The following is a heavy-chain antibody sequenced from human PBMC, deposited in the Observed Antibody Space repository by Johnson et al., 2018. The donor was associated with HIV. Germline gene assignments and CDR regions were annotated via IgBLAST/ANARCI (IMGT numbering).Heavy chain of an antibody. V-gene: IGHV3-33*06. CDR2: VCFDGSQN. D-gene: IGHD5-24*01. Sequence: QVQLVESGGGVVQPGRSLGLPCAASGFIFGTYFMHWVRQAPGSGLNGVTIVCFDGSQNKNADSVKGRFTISRDNSKNTLYLQMNSLRAEDTAVYYCAKARGWLQSLDIWGQGTMVTVSS. CDR3: AKARGWLQSLDI. J-gene: IGHJ3*02. CDR1: GFIFGTYF.